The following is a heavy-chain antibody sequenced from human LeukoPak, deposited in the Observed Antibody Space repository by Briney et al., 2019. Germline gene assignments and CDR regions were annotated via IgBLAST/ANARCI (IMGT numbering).Heavy chain of an antibody. Sequence: GGSLRLSCAASGFIFSSYGMHWVRQSPGKGLEWVAVISYDGSNKYYADSVKGRFTISRDNSKNTLYLQMNSLRAEDTAMYYCANDANGVTEFYFDYWGQGTLVTVSS. CDR1: GFIFSSYG. D-gene: IGHD3-10*01. CDR3: ANDANGVTEFYFDY. CDR2: ISYDGSNK. J-gene: IGHJ4*02. V-gene: IGHV3-30*18.